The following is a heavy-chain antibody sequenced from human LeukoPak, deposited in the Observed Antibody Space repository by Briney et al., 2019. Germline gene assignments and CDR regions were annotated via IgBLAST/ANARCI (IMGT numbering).Heavy chain of an antibody. D-gene: IGHD5-18*01. CDR1: GYTFTGYY. CDR2: INPKRGGT. Sequence: ASVKVSCKASGYTFTGYYMHWVRQAPGQGLEWMGWINPKRGGTNYAQKFQGRVTMTRDTSISTAYMELNTLRSDDTAVYYCARGQKYRSGYTVTELGSGYFDYWGQGTLVTVSS. J-gene: IGHJ4*02. V-gene: IGHV1-2*02. CDR3: ARGQKYRSGYTVTELGSGYFDY.